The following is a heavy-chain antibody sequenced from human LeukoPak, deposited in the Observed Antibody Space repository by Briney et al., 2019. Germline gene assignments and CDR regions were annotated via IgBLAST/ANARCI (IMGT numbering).Heavy chain of an antibody. Sequence: ASVKVSCKASGYTFISYYMHWVRQAPGQGLEWMGIINPSGGSTSYEQKFQGRVTMTRDTSTSTVYMELSSLRSEDTAVYYCAKGPGYSSSWSYYFDHWGQGTLVTVSS. J-gene: IGHJ4*02. D-gene: IGHD6-13*01. CDR3: AKGPGYSSSWSYYFDH. CDR1: GYTFISYY. CDR2: INPSGGST. V-gene: IGHV1-46*01.